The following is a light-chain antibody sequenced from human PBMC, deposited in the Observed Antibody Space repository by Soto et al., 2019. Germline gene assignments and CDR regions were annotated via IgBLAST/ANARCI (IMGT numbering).Light chain of an antibody. CDR3: QQYNNWPPWT. V-gene: IGKV3-15*01. J-gene: IGKJ1*01. Sequence: EIVMTQSPATLSVSPGERATLSCRGSQSVSSNLAWYQQKPGQAPRLLIYGASTRATGIPARFSGSGSRTEFTLTISSLRSEDFAVYYCQQYNNWPPWTFGQGTKVDI. CDR1: QSVSSN. CDR2: GAS.